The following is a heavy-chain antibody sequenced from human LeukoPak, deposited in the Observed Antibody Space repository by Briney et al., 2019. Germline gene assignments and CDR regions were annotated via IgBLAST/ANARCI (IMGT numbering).Heavy chain of an antibody. V-gene: IGHV4-34*01. CDR1: GFTFSSYS. CDR3: ARHWAYYCSSTGCEDY. D-gene: IGHD2-2*01. CDR2: INHSGST. J-gene: IGHJ4*02. Sequence: PGGSLRLSCAASGFTFSSYSMNWVRQAPGKGLEWIGEINHSGSTNYNPSLKSRVTISVDTSKNQFSLKLSSVTAADTAVYYCARHWAYYCSSTGCEDYWGQGTLVTVSS.